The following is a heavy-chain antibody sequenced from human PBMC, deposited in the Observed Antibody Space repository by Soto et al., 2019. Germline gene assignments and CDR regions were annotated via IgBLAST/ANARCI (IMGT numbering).Heavy chain of an antibody. CDR2: ISGSGGST. Sequence: GGSLRLSCAASGFTFSSYAMSLVRQAPGKGLECVSAISGSGGSTYYADSVKGRFTISRDNYKNTLYLQMNSLRAEDTAVYYCAKGGFGGSGSFYDIYYYYGMDVWGQGTTVTVSS. D-gene: IGHD3-10*01. V-gene: IGHV3-23*01. CDR1: GFTFSSYA. J-gene: IGHJ6*02. CDR3: AKGGFGGSGSFYDIYYYYGMDV.